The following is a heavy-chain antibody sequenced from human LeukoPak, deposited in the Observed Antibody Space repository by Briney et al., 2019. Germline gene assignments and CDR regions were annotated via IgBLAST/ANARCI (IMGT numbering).Heavy chain of an antibody. Sequence: SETLSLTCTVSGFSISTYYWSLFRQPAGKGLEWIGRIHSSGNTNYNPSLQSRVSLSIDTSQNQFSLRLTSLTAADTAVYFCARDVGKAYWGQGLLAIVSS. CDR3: ARDVGKAY. CDR2: IHSSGNT. J-gene: IGHJ4*02. D-gene: IGHD4-23*01. V-gene: IGHV4-4*07. CDR1: GFSISTYY.